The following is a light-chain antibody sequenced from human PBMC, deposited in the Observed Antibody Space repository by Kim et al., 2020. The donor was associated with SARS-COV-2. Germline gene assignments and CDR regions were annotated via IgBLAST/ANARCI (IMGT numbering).Light chain of an antibody. V-gene: IGLV3-19*01. Sequence: SSELTQDPAVSVALGQTVRITCQGDSLRSYYATWYQQKPGQAPILVIYGKNNRPSGIPDRFSGSSSGNTASLTITGIQAGDEADYYCNSRDSNDNVGFGG. CDR2: GKN. CDR3: NSRDSNDNVG. J-gene: IGLJ2*01. CDR1: SLRSYY.